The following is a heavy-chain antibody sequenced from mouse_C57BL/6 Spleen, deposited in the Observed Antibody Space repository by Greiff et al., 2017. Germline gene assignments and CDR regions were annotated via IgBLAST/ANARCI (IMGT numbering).Heavy chain of an antibody. CDR3: ARCDYDPAWFAY. J-gene: IGHJ3*01. D-gene: IGHD2-4*01. V-gene: IGHV1-64*01. Sequence: QVQLQQPGAELVKPGASVKLSCKASGYTFTSYWMHWVKQRPGQGLEWIGMIHPNSGSTNYNEKFKSKATLTVDKSSSTAYMPLSSLTSEDSAVYYCARCDYDPAWFAYWGQGTLVTVSA. CDR2: IHPNSGST. CDR1: GYTFTSYW.